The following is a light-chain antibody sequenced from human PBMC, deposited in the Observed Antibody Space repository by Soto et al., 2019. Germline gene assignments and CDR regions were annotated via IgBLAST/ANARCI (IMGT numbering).Light chain of an antibody. CDR2: AAS. Sequence: DIQMTQSPSSLSASVGDRVTLTCRASEGISNYLAWYQQKPGKVPKLLIYAASTLQSGVPSRFSGSGSGTEFTLTINSLQPEDVAIYYCQQYNSVPRTFGPGTKVDIK. CDR1: EGISNY. CDR3: QQYNSVPRT. J-gene: IGKJ3*01. V-gene: IGKV1-27*01.